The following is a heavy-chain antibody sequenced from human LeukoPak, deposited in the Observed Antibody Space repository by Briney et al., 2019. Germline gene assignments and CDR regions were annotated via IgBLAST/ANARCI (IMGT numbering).Heavy chain of an antibody. CDR2: ICVSGDST. D-gene: IGHD3-22*01. CDR1: GFPFSSYA. Sequence: GGTLRLSCAASGFPFSSYAMSWVRQAPGKGLEWVSGICVSGDSTSYADSVKGRITISRDNSKNTMYLQMNSLRVVDTAVYYCARDLTMMEVLNDQRRGGDFDYWGQGTLVTVSS. CDR3: ARDLTMMEVLNDQRRGGDFDY. J-gene: IGHJ4*02. V-gene: IGHV3-23*01.